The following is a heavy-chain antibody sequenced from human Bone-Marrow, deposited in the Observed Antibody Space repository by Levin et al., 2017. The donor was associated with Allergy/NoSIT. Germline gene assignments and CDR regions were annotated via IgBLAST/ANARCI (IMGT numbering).Heavy chain of an antibody. CDR2: FSSSAFNA. J-gene: IGHJ4*02. CDR3: AKPKRLCGPHCSFAFDH. Sequence: GGSLRLSCATSGFTFNNFAMTWVRQAPGKGLEWVSTFSSSAFNAYYADSVKGRFTVSTDRPKNILYLEMNTLRVDDTAIYYCAKPKRLCGPHCSFAFDHWGQGTLVTVSS. D-gene: IGHD2-21*02. CDR1: GFTFNNFA. V-gene: IGHV3-23*01.